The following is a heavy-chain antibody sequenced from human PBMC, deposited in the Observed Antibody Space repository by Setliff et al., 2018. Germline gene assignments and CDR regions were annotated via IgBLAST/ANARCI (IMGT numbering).Heavy chain of an antibody. CDR2: IYYSGST. Sequence: KASETLSLTCTVSGGSISRDYLMWIRQPPGKGLEWIGSIYYSGSTYYNPSLTSRVTISVDTSNNQFSLNLRSVTAADTAIYYCARHFRSSKVQFLEYLTDYYFDSWGQGTLVTVSS. D-gene: IGHD3-3*01. J-gene: IGHJ4*02. CDR1: GGSISRDY. V-gene: IGHV4-39*01. CDR3: ARHFRSSKVQFLEYLTDYYFDS.